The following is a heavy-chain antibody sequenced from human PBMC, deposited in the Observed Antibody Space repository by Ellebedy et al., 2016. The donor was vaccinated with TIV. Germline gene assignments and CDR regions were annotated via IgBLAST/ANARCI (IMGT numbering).Heavy chain of an antibody. CDR1: GASISSNNW. V-gene: IGHV4-4*02. Sequence: SETLSLXXAVSGASISSNNWWSWIRQSPGKGLEWIGEVYLSGGTNYNPSLKSRVTMSVDKSNNHFSLKLSSVTAADTTVYYCARVDRMGGGYYYYMDVWGKGTTVTVSS. D-gene: IGHD3-16*01. J-gene: IGHJ6*03. CDR2: VYLSGGT. CDR3: ARVDRMGGGYYYYMDV.